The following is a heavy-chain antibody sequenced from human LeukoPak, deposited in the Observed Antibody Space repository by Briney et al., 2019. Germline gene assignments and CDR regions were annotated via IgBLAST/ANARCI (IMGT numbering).Heavy chain of an antibody. CDR1: GGTFSSYA. V-gene: IGHV1-69*05. CDR2: IIPIFGTA. J-gene: IGHJ4*02. CDR3: ARVYYDSSGPFFDY. Sequence: SVKVSCRASGGTFSSYAISWVRQAPGQGLEWMGGIIPIFGTANYAQKFQGRVTITTDESTSTAYMELSSLRSEDTAVYYCARVYYDSSGPFFDYWGQGTLVAVSS. D-gene: IGHD3-22*01.